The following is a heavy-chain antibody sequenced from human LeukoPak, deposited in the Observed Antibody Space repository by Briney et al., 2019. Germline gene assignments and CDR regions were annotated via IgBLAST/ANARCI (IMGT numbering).Heavy chain of an antibody. D-gene: IGHD3-10*01. J-gene: IGHJ4*02. CDR1: GFTFRAYA. CDR2: ISNDGTIQ. Sequence: GRSLRLSCAASGFTFRAYAMHWVRQAPGKGLEWLAVISNDGTIQYYADSVKGRFTISRDNSRNIMNLQTDSLRPEDTALYYYARAMVRGVIPYWGQGTLVTVSS. CDR3: ARAMVRGVIPY. V-gene: IGHV3-30*04.